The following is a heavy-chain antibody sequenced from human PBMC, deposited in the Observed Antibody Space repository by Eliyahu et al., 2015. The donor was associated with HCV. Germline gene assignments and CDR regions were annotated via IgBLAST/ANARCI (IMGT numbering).Heavy chain of an antibody. CDR1: GGSISSSNW. D-gene: IGHD6-19*01. Sequence: QVQLQESGPGLVKPSGTLSLTCAVSGGSISSSNWWSWVRQPPGKGLEWIGGIYHSGSTNYNPSLKSRVTISVDKSKNQFSLKLSSVTAADTAVYYCARGVAVAGTLYYYYGMDVWGQGTTVTVSS. CDR2: IYHSGST. J-gene: IGHJ6*02. V-gene: IGHV4-4*02. CDR3: ARGVAVAGTLYYYYGMDV.